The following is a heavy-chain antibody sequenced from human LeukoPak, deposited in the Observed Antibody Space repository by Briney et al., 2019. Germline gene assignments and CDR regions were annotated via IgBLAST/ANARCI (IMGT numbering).Heavy chain of an antibody. CDR2: IKSKRNGGTT. Sequence: SGGSLRLSCVASGFTFHNAWMSWVRQAPGKGLEWVGRIKSKRNGGTTDYAAPVKGRFTVSRDDSTNTLFLQMTSLKADDTGLYYCSTDSYGVPTSFEYWGQGSLVTVSS. D-gene: IGHD4-17*01. J-gene: IGHJ4*02. V-gene: IGHV3-15*01. CDR3: STDSYGVPTSFEY. CDR1: GFTFHNAW.